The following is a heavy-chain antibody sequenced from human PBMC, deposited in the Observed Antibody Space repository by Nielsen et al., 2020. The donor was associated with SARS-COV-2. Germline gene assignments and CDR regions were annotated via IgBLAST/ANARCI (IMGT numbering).Heavy chain of an antibody. CDR3: ARQGTGGTTGYFQH. D-gene: IGHD1-7*01. J-gene: IGHJ1*01. Sequence: GESLKISCTGSGYSFSNYWIGWVRQMPGKGLEWMGIIYPGDSDTRYSPSFQGQVTISADKSINTAYLQWSSLKASDTAMYHCARQGTGGTTGYFQHWGQGTLVTVSS. CDR2: IYPGDSDT. V-gene: IGHV5-51*01. CDR1: GYSFSNYW.